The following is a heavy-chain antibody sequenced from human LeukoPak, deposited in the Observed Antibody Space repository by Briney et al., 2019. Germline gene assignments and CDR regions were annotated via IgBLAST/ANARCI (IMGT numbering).Heavy chain of an antibody. J-gene: IGHJ3*02. Sequence: GRSLRLSCAASGFTFSSYAMHWVRQAPGKGLEWVAVISYDGSNKYYADSVKGRFTISRDNSKNTLYLQMNSLRAEDTAVYYCARDTWSVIVVVPAADDAFDIWGQGTMVTVSS. CDR3: ARDTWSVIVVVPAADDAFDI. V-gene: IGHV3-30-3*01. CDR2: ISYDGSNK. CDR1: GFTFSSYA. D-gene: IGHD2-2*01.